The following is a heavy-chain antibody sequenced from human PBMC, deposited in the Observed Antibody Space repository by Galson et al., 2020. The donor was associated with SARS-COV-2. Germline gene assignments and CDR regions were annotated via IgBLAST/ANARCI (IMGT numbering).Heavy chain of an antibody. J-gene: IGHJ5*02. Sequence: SETLSLTCIVSGASISSGGYYWSWIRQHPGKGLEWIGYIYYSGSTYYNPSLKSRVTISVDTSKNQFSLKLSSVTAADTAVYYCARAVRGVIIKGFDWFDPWGQGTLVTVSS. CDR3: ARAVRGVIIKGFDWFDP. CDR2: IYYSGST. D-gene: IGHD3-10*01. V-gene: IGHV4-31*02. CDR1: GASISSGGYY.